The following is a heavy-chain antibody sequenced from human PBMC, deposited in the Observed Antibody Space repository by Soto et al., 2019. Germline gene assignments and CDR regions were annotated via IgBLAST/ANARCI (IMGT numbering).Heavy chain of an antibody. Sequence: QVQLQESGPGLVKPSETLSLTCTVSGGSISSYYWSWIRQPPGKGLEWIGYIYYSGSTNYNPSLKSRVTISVDTSKNQFSLKLSSVTAADTAVYYCARHVHGYYGLDWFDPWGQGTLVTVSS. D-gene: IGHD4-17*01. J-gene: IGHJ5*02. V-gene: IGHV4-59*08. CDR2: IYYSGST. CDR3: ARHVHGYYGLDWFDP. CDR1: GGSISSYY.